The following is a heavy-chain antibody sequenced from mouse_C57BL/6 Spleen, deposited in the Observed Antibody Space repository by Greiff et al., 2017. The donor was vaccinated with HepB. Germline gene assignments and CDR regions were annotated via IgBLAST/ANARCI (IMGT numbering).Heavy chain of an antibody. CDR3: ARGYDGYYVGWYFDV. D-gene: IGHD2-3*01. J-gene: IGHJ1*03. CDR1: GYSITSGYY. V-gene: IGHV3-6*01. CDR2: ISYDGSN. Sequence: EVQLQESGPGLVKPSQSLSLTCSVTGYSITSGYYWNWIRQFPGNKLEWMGYISYDGSNNYNPSLKNRISITRDTSKNQFCLKLNYMTTEDTATYYFARGYDGYYVGWYFDVWGTGTTVTVSS.